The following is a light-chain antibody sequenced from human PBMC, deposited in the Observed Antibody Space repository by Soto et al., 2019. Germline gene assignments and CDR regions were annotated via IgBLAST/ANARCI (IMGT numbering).Light chain of an antibody. J-gene: IGLJ3*02. CDR2: EVS. CDR3: SSYTRSSTLV. Sequence: HSALTQPASVSGSPGQSITISCTGTSSDVGGYNFVSWYQHHPGKAPKLVIYEVSNRPSGVSNRFSASKSGNTASLTISGLQAEDEADYYCSSYTRSSTLVFGGGTKLTVL. CDR1: SSDVGGYNF. V-gene: IGLV2-14*01.